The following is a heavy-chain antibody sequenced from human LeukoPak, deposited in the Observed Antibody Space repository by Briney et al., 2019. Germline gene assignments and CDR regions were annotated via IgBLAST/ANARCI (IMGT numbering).Heavy chain of an antibody. J-gene: IGHJ3*02. D-gene: IGHD6-19*01. CDR2: INHSGST. CDR1: GGSISSYY. Sequence: PSETLSLTCTVSGGSISSYYWSWIRQPPGKGLEWIGEINHSGSTNYNLSLKSRVTISVDTSKNQFSLKLSSVTAADTAVYYCARNSGWRTSDAFDIWGQGTMVTVSS. CDR3: ARNSGWRTSDAFDI. V-gene: IGHV4-34*01.